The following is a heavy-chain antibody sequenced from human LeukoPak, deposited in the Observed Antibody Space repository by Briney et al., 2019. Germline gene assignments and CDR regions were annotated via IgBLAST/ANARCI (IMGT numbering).Heavy chain of an antibody. J-gene: IGHJ4*02. V-gene: IGHV3-23*01. CDR1: GFSFSNYS. D-gene: IGHD6-13*01. Sequence: GGSLRLSCAASGFSFSNYSMSWVRQAPGKGLEWVAGINGSDGSTYHEDAAKGRFTISRHNSKNTLYLQMNGLRADDTAVYYCAKALPSSWYPFDYWGQGTLVTVSS. CDR2: INGSDGST. CDR3: AKALPSSWYPFDY.